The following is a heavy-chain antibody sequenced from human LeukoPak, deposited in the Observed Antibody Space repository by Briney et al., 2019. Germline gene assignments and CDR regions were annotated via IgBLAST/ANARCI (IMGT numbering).Heavy chain of an antibody. CDR1: GYTFTDYY. J-gene: IGHJ3*02. V-gene: IGHV1-2*02. CDR2: INPNSGGT. Sequence: ASVTVSCKASGYTFTDYYILWVRQAPGQGPEWMGWINPNSGGTNYAQKFQGRVTMTRDTSISTAYMELSRLRSDDTAVYYCASPTGTTWEHAFDIWGQGTMVTVSS. D-gene: IGHD1-1*01. CDR3: ASPTGTTWEHAFDI.